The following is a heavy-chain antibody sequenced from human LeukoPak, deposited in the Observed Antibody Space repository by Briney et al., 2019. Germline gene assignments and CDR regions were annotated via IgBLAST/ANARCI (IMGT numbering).Heavy chain of an antibody. CDR1: GGTFSSYA. J-gene: IGHJ4*02. D-gene: IGHD3-3*01. CDR3: ARHQHGDFWSGSSPFDY. CDR2: IIPIFGTA. V-gene: IGHV1-69*05. Sequence: SVKVSRKASGGTFSSYAISWVRQAPGQGLEWMGGIIPIFGTANYAQKFQGRVTITTDESTSTAYMELSSLRSEDTAVYYCARHQHGDFWSGSSPFDYWGQGTLVTVSS.